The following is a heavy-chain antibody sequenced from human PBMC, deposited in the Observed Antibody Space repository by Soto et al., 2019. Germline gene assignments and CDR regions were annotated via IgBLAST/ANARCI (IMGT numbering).Heavy chain of an antibody. CDR1: GFTFSKYA. V-gene: IGHV1-3*01. Sequence: QVQLVQSGAEVKKPGASVNVSCKASGFTFSKYAMHWVRQAPGQRLEWLVWINAGNGNTRYLEKLQGRVTIIRDTSASTVYMELSSLRSEDTAVYYCARDYADIAVAGIPLLAHWGQGTLVTVSS. CDR2: INAGNGNT. D-gene: IGHD6-19*01. J-gene: IGHJ4*01. CDR3: ARDYADIAVAGIPLLAH.